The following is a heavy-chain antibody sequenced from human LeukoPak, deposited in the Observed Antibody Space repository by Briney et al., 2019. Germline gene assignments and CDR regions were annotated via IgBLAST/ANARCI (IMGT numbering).Heavy chain of an antibody. CDR2: IKQDGSEK. D-gene: IGHD3-9*01. CDR1: GFTFSSYA. Sequence: GGSLRLSCAASGFTFSSYAMSWVRQAPGKGLEWVANIKQDGSEKYYVDSVKGRFTISRDNAKNSLYLQMNSLRAEDTAVYYCARRRDRSVLRYFDWFPGAFDIWGQGTMVTVSS. CDR3: ARRRDRSVLRYFDWFPGAFDI. V-gene: IGHV3-7*01. J-gene: IGHJ3*02.